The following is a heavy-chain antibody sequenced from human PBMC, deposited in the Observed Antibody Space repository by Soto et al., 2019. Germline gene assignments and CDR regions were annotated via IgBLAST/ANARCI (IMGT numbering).Heavy chain of an antibody. CDR1: GFSFSSYE. Sequence: EVQVGESGGGLVQPGGSLRLSCVVSGFSFSSYEMNWVRQAPGKGLGYVSYISSSGRTIYYADSVKGRFTVSRDNAKNSLFLQMNSLRAEDTAVYYCARARSGYDIDYWGQGTLVTVSS. CDR3: ARARSGYDIDY. CDR2: ISSSGRTI. V-gene: IGHV3-48*03. D-gene: IGHD5-12*01. J-gene: IGHJ4*02.